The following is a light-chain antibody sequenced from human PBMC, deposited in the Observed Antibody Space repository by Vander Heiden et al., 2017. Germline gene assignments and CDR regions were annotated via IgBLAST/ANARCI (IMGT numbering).Light chain of an antibody. CDR1: NIGSKN. V-gene: IGLV3-9*01. CDR3: QVWDSSYWV. J-gene: IGLJ3*02. CDR2: RDS. Sequence: SYELTQPLSVSVALGQTARITCGGNNIGSKNVHWYQQKPGQAPVLVIYRDSNRPSGIPERFSGSNSGNTATLTIGRAQAGDEADYYCQVWDSSYWVFGGGTKLTVL.